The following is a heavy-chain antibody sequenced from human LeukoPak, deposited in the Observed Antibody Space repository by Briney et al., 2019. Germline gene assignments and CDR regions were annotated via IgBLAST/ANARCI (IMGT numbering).Heavy chain of an antibody. D-gene: IGHD2/OR15-2a*01. CDR3: AKYLSRAFDS. Sequence: GGSLRLSCAASGFTFRSYWMSWVRQAPGKGLEWLGHINQEASRTDHADSVKGRFTISRDNARNLLYLHMSSLRAEDTAVYYCAKYLSRAFDSWGQGILVSVSS. J-gene: IGHJ4*02. V-gene: IGHV3-7*01. CDR1: GFTFRSYW. CDR2: INQEASRT.